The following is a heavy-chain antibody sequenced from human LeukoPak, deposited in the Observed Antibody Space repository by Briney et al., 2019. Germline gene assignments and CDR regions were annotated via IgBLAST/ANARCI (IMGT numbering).Heavy chain of an antibody. Sequence: GPSLKVSCKASGYTFTGYYMHWVRQAPGQGLEWMGWINPNSGGTNYAQKFQGRVTMTRDTSSSTAYMELSRLRSDDTAVYYCARSYSSTLDYWGQGTLVTVSS. CDR3: ARSYSSTLDY. CDR1: GYTFTGYY. J-gene: IGHJ4*02. CDR2: INPNSGGT. V-gene: IGHV1-2*02. D-gene: IGHD6-13*01.